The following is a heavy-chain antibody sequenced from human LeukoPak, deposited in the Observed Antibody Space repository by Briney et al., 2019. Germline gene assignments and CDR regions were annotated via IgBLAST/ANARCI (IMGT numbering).Heavy chain of an antibody. Sequence: SETLSLTCTVSGGSISSYYWSWIRQPPGKGLEWIGYIYYSGTTNYNPSLKSRVTISVDTSKNQFSLKLSSVTAADTAVYYCARAIRGFGELYYYYYMDIWGKGTTVTISS. J-gene: IGHJ6*03. CDR1: GGSISSYY. CDR3: ARAIRGFGELYYYYYMDI. CDR2: IYYSGTT. V-gene: IGHV4-59*12. D-gene: IGHD3-10*01.